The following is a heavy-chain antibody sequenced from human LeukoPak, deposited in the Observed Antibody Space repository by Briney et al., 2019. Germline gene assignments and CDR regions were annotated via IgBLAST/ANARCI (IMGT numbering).Heavy chain of an antibody. CDR3: ARGGGSYYMDV. V-gene: IGHV4-34*01. CDR1: GFTFSTYN. CDR2: INHSGST. J-gene: IGHJ6*03. D-gene: IGHD1-26*01. Sequence: GSLRLSCAASGFTFSTYNMNWVRQPPGKGLEWIGEINHSGSTNYNPSLKSRVTISVDTPKNQFSLKLISMTAADTAVYHCARGGGSYYMDVWGKGTTVTVSS.